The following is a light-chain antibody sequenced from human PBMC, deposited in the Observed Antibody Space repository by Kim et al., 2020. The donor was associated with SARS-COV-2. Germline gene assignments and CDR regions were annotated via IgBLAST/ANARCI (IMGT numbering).Light chain of an antibody. CDR1: RGDRSNA. V-gene: IGLV4-69*01. CDR2: LDSDGSH. J-gene: IGLJ3*02. Sequence: SVKVTCTLSRGDRSNAIAWHQQQPAKGPRNFMKLDSDGSHIKGDGIPDRFSGSRTGAERYLTISSLQSEDDAEYYCQTWGTGIRVFGGGTQLTVL. CDR3: QTWGTGIRV.